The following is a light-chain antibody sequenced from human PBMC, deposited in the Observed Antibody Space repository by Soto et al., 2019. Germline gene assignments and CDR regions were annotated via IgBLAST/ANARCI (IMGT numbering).Light chain of an antibody. CDR1: QTLLHSNGKSY. V-gene: IGKV2D-29*01. CDR2: EVS. CDR3: FQSLHFPLT. J-gene: IGKJ4*01. Sequence: EIVMTQTPLSLSVTPGQSASISCRSSQTLLHSNGKSYLYWYLQKAGQAPQLLIYEVSKRFSGVPDRFSGSGAGTDFTLKISRVEAEDVGVYYCFQSLHFPLTFGGGTKVEIK.